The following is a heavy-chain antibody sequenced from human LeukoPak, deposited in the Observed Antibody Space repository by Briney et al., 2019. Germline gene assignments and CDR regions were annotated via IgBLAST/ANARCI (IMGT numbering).Heavy chain of an antibody. V-gene: IGHV3-15*01. D-gene: IGHD2-2*01. J-gene: IGHJ4*02. CDR2: IKSKTDGGTT. CDR1: GFTFSNAW. CDR3: TTLTLLVVPAAVSSINWP. Sequence: TGGSLRLSCAASGFTFSNAWMSWVRQAPGKGLEWVGRIKSKTDGGTTDYAAPVKGRFTISRDDSKNTLSLQMNSLKPEDTAMYYCTTLTLLVVPAAVSSINWPWGQGTLVTVSS.